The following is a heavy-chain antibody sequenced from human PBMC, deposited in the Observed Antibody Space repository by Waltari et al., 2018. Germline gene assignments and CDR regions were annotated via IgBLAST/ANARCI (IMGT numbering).Heavy chain of an antibody. CDR3: AMGNGAVIRDAFDV. CDR1: GYTSTSYV. J-gene: IGHJ3*01. D-gene: IGHD2-21*01. V-gene: IGHV1-8*01. CDR2: MNPSSGNT. Sequence: QMQLVQSGAEVKKPGASGKVSGKASGYTSTSYVLNWVRQAPGQGLEWMGGMNPSSGNTGYAQRFQGRVTMTRDTSISTAYMELSSLRSEDTAVYFCAMGNGAVIRDAFDVWGQGTMVTVSS.